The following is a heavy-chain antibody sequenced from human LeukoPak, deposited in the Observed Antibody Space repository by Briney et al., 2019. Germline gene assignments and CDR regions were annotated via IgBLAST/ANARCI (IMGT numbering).Heavy chain of an antibody. Sequence: PSETLSLTRTVSGASISSGGNYWSWIRQPAGEGLEWVGRIYTSGSTNYNPSLKSRVTISVDTSKNQFSLKLSSVTAADTAVYYCARSPDSSNFFTGSYDYWGQGTLVTVSS. D-gene: IGHD6-13*01. CDR3: ARSPDSSNFFTGSYDY. J-gene: IGHJ4*02. CDR2: IYTSGST. CDR1: GASISSGGNY. V-gene: IGHV4-61*02.